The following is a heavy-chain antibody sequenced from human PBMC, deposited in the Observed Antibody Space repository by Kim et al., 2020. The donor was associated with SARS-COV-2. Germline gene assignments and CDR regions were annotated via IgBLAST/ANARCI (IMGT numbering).Heavy chain of an antibody. CDR3: ARNYELDY. V-gene: IGHV4-39*01. D-gene: IGHD3-22*01. J-gene: IGHJ4*02. Sequence: SGSTYCRPSLKSRVTISVDTSKIKFPLKLSSVTAADTAVYYCARNYELDYWGQGTLVTVSS. CDR2: SGST.